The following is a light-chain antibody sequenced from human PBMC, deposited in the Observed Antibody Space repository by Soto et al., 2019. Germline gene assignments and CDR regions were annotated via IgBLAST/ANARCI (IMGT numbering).Light chain of an antibody. CDR3: QQSYSTLSIT. CDR1: QSISSY. J-gene: IGKJ1*01. V-gene: IGKV1-39*01. CDR2: AAS. Sequence: DIQMTQSPSALSACVGDRVTITCRASQSISSYLNWYQQKPGKAPKLLIYAASTLQSGVPSRFSGSGSGTDFTLTISSLHPEDFATYYCQQSYSTLSITFGQGTKVDIK.